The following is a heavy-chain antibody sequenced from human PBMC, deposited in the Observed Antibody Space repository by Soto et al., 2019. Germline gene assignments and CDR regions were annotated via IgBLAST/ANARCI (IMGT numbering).Heavy chain of an antibody. CDR3: AREGGNSGVPCEYYYGMDV. CDR2: ISAYNGNT. V-gene: IGHV1-18*01. CDR1: GYTLTSHG. J-gene: IGHJ6*02. Sequence: QVQLVQSGAEVKKPGASVKVSCKASGYTLTSHGISWVRQAPGQGLEWMGWISAYNGNTNCAQKLQGRVTMTTDTSTSTADMELRSLRSDDTAVYYCAREGGNSGVPCEYYYGMDVWGQGTTVTVSS. D-gene: IGHD4-4*01.